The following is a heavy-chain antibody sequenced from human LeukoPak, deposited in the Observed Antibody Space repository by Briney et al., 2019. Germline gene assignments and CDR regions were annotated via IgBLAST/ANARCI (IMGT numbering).Heavy chain of an antibody. CDR2: ISSSSSYT. Sequence: GGSLRLSCAASGFTFSDYYMSWIRQAPGKGLEWVSYISSSSSYTNYADSVKGRFTISRDNSKNTLYLQMNSLRAEDTAVYYCARDGLDDYVWGSYRLYYFDYWGQGTLVTVSS. V-gene: IGHV3-11*06. J-gene: IGHJ4*02. CDR1: GFTFSDYY. D-gene: IGHD3-16*02. CDR3: ARDGLDDYVWGSYRLYYFDY.